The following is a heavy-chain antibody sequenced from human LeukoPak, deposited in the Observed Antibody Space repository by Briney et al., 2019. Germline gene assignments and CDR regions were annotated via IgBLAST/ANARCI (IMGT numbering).Heavy chain of an antibody. CDR3: ATRRYSSGVYGMDV. J-gene: IGHJ6*02. CDR2: IGGSGGNT. D-gene: IGHD6-19*01. Sequence: GGSLRLSCAASGSTFSSYAMSWVRQAPGKGLEWVSSIGGSGGNTNYADSVKGRFTISRDNSESTLYLLMNSLRAEDTAVYYCATRRYSSGVYGMDVWGQGTTVTVSS. CDR1: GSTFSSYA. V-gene: IGHV3-23*01.